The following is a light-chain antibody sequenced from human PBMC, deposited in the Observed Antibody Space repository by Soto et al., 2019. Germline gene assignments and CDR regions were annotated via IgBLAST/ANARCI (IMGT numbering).Light chain of an antibody. V-gene: IGKV3-20*01. J-gene: IGKJ1*01. CDR3: QQYGSSHRT. Sequence: EIVLTQSPGTLSLSPGERATLSCRASQSVSRNYLAWYQQKVGQAPRLLIYGASSRATGIPDRFSGSGSGTDFSLTISRLEPEDFAVYYCQQYGSSHRTFGQGTKVDI. CDR2: GAS. CDR1: QSVSRNY.